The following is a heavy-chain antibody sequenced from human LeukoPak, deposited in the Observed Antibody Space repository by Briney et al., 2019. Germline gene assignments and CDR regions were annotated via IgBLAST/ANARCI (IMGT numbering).Heavy chain of an antibody. CDR1: GFTFSIYW. CDR2: IKQDGSEK. V-gene: IGHV3-7*01. Sequence: GGSLRLSCAASGFTFSIYWMSWVRQAPGKGLEWVANIKQDGSEKYYVDSVKGRFTISRDNAKNSLYLQMNSLRAEDTAAYYCARDYRGYRAPYYFDYWGQGTLVTVSS. D-gene: IGHD2-15*01. CDR3: ARDYRGYRAPYYFDY. J-gene: IGHJ4*02.